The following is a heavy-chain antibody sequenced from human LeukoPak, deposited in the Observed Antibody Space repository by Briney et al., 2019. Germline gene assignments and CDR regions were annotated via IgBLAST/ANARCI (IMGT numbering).Heavy chain of an antibody. J-gene: IGHJ6*03. V-gene: IGHV1-2*02. CDR3: ARERYSGSFVTHYMDV. Sequence: GASVKVSCKASGYTFTGYYMHWVRQAPGQGLEWMGWINPNSGGTNYAQKFQGRVTMTRDTSISTAYMELSRLRSDDTAVYYCARERYSGSFVTHYMDVWGKGTTVTVSS. D-gene: IGHD1-26*01. CDR1: GYTFTGYY. CDR2: INPNSGGT.